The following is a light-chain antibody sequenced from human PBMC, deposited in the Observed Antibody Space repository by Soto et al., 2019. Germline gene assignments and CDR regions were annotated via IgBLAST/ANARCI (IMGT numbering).Light chain of an antibody. V-gene: IGLV2-14*03. J-gene: IGLJ3*02. CDR3: SSYTSSSLDWV. CDR2: DVS. Sequence: QSVLTQPASLSLSPGQSITISCTGTRSDVGGNNYVSWYQHHPGKVPKFMIYDVSTRPSGGSNRFSGSKSGNTASLTISGLPADDEADYYCSSYTSSSLDWVFRGGNKLTV. CDR1: RSDVGGNNY.